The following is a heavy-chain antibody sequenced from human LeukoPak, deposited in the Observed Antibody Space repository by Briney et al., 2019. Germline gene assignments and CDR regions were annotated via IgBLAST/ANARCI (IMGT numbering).Heavy chain of an antibody. Sequence: GGSLRLSCAASGFTFSSYSMNWVRQAPGKGLEWVSRITASGTAMFYADSVKGRFTISRDNSKNTLYLQMNSLRAEDTAVYYCAKGGYSGSYSAYEFDYWGQGTLVTVSS. CDR1: GFTFSSYS. V-gene: IGHV3-23*01. CDR3: AKGGYSGSYSAYEFDY. D-gene: IGHD1-26*01. CDR2: ITASGTAM. J-gene: IGHJ4*02.